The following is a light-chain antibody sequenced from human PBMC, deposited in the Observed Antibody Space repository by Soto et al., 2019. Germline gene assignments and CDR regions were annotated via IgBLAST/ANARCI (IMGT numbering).Light chain of an antibody. Sequence: PLTRDASASGSRGQSVPISCTGTISDVVRCNYISWYQQRPGKAPKLIIYEVSKRRSGVPDRLSGLKYGNTASLTVSGRQADNEADYYCRSGAGNSCEFFGTGTMVTVL. V-gene: IGLV2-8*01. J-gene: IGLJ1*01. CDR3: RSGAGNSCEF. CDR2: EVS. CDR1: ISDVVRCNY.